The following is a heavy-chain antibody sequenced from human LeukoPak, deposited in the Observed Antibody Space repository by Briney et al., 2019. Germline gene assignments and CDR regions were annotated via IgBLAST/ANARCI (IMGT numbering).Heavy chain of an antibody. CDR1: GFNFRSYW. CDR3: AKCDPSYFDFWSGYYYYMDV. D-gene: IGHD3-3*01. CDR2: VKQDGSEK. Sequence: GGSLRLSCATSGFNFRSYWMSWVRQAPGKGLEWVANVKQDGSEKNYVDSVKGRFTISRDNSKNTLYLQMNSLRAEDTAVYYCAKCDPSYFDFWSGYYYYMDVWGKGTTVTVSS. J-gene: IGHJ6*03. V-gene: IGHV3-7*03.